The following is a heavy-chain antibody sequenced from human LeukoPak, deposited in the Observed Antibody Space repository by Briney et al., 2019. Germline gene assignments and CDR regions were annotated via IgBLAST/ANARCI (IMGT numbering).Heavy chain of an antibody. Sequence: PSETLSLTCSVSGYSISSGNYWGWIRLPPGRGLQWIGSIYHSGSTYYNPSLKSRVTISVDTSKNQFSLKLSSVTAADTAVYYCSKGYCRGNSCYDDRGAFDYWGQGTLVTVSS. D-gene: IGHD2-2*01. V-gene: IGHV4-38-2*02. J-gene: IGHJ4*02. CDR3: SKGYCRGNSCYDDRGAFDY. CDR1: GYSISSGNY. CDR2: IYHSGST.